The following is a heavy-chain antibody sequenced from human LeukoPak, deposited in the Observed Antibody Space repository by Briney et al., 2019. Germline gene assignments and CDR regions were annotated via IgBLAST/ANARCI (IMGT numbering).Heavy chain of an antibody. Sequence: GGSLRLSCVASGFTFSNYGMHWVRQAPGKGLVWVSRINPDGSTTDYADSVKGRFTISRDNAKNTLYLQMNTLRAEDTAVYYCTSTGNSGYWGQGTPVTVSS. CDR1: GFTFSNYG. CDR3: TSTGNSGY. D-gene: IGHD4-23*01. J-gene: IGHJ4*02. CDR2: INPDGSTT. V-gene: IGHV3-74*01.